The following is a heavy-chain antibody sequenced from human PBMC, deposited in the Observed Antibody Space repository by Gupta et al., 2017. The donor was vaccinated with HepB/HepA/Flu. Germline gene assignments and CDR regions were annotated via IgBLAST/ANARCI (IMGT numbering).Heavy chain of an antibody. CDR2: INPNSGGT. J-gene: IGHJ6*02. CDR3: AREVAAAPIPFYYGMDV. CDR1: GYTFTGYY. D-gene: IGHD6-13*01. Sequence: QVQLVQSGAEVKKPGASVKVSCKASGYTFTGYYMHWVRQAPGQGLEWMGWINPNSGGTNYAQKFQGWVTMTRDTSISTAYMELSRLRSDDTAVYYCAREVAAAPIPFYYGMDVWGQGTTVTVSS. V-gene: IGHV1-2*04.